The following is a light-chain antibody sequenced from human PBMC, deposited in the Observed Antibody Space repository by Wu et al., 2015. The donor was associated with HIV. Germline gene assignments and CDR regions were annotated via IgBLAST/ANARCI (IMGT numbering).Light chain of an antibody. CDR2: GAS. CDR1: QNIRSN. Sequence: EIVMTQSPATLSVSPGERATLSCRASQNIRSNLAWYQQRPGQAPRLLIYGASTRATGIPARFSGSGSGTEYTLTVSSLQSEDFAVYYCQQYNNWPYSFGQGTKLEIK. J-gene: IGKJ2*03. CDR3: QQYNNWPYS. V-gene: IGKV3-15*01.